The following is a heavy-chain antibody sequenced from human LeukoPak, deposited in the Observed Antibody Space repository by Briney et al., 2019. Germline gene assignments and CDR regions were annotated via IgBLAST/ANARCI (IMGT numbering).Heavy chain of an antibody. D-gene: IGHD3-10*01. CDR2: INPNSGGT. CDR3: ARESFGSGSYNAYYYYMDV. J-gene: IGHJ6*03. V-gene: IGHV1-2*02. Sequence: ASVKVSCTASGYTFTGYYMHWVRQAPGQGLEWMGWINPNSGGTNYTQKFQGRVTMTRDTSISTAYMELSRLRSDDTAVYYCARESFGSGSYNAYYYYMDVWGKGTTVTVSS. CDR1: GYTFTGYY.